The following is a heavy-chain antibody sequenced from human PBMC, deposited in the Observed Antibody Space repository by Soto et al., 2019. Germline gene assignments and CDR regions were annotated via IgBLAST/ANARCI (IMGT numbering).Heavy chain of an antibody. Sequence: PSGTLSLTCTVSGGSISSYYWSWIRQPPGKGLEWIGYIYYSGSTNYNPSLKSRVTISVDTSKNQFSLKLTSVTAADTAVYYCARDKTTGLFDYWGQGTLVTVSS. V-gene: IGHV4-59*12. CDR3: ARDKTTGLFDY. CDR2: IYYSGST. J-gene: IGHJ4*02. D-gene: IGHD1-7*01. CDR1: GGSISSYY.